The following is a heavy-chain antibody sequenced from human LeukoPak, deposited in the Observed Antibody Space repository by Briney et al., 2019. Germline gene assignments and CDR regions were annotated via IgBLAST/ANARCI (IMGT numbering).Heavy chain of an antibody. Sequence: SETLSLTCTVSGGSISSSSYYWGWIRQPPGKGLEWIGSIYYSGSTYYNPSLKSRVTISVDTSKNQFSLKLSSVTAADTAVYYCARGGRGYVFGYWGQGTLVTVSS. V-gene: IGHV4-39*01. CDR1: GGSISSSSYY. CDR2: IYYSGST. D-gene: IGHD5-12*01. J-gene: IGHJ4*02. CDR3: ARGGRGYVFGY.